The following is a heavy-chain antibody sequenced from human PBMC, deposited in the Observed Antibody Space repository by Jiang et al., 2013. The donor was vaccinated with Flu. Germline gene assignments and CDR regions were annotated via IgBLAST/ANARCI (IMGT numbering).Heavy chain of an antibody. CDR1: GFSITSDYY. J-gene: IGHJ3*02. D-gene: IGHD4-11*01. CDR2: FSQSGYT. CDR3: VRDRRSDYRSFDI. V-gene: IGHV4-38-2*01. Sequence: TLSLTCAVSGFSITSDYYWGWIRQPPGRGLEYIGSFSQSGYTYYNASLKTRLTISVDASRNQFSLKLTSVTAADTAQYYCVRDRRSDYRSFDIWGPGTMVTVSS.